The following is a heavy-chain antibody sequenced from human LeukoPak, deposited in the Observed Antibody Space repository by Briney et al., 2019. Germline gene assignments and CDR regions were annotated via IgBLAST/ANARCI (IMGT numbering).Heavy chain of an antibody. CDR1: GFTFSSYW. Sequence: GGSLRLSCAASGFTFSSYWMNWVRQAPGKGLEWVSFISDSGGVTYYADSVKGRFTISRDNSENTVNLQMNSLRAEDTAVYYCAKVRAYTYDSGLDYWGQGTLVTVSS. J-gene: IGHJ4*02. D-gene: IGHD5-18*01. V-gene: IGHV3-23*01. CDR2: ISDSGGVT. CDR3: AKVRAYTYDSGLDY.